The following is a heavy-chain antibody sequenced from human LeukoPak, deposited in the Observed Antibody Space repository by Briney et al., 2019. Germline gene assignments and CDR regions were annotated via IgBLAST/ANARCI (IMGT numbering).Heavy chain of an antibody. V-gene: IGHV3-53*01. D-gene: IGHD5-24*01. CDR3: ARGMATILVY. CDR2: IYSGGST. J-gene: IGHJ4*02. Sequence: PGGSLRLSCAASGFTVSSNYMSWVRQAPGKGMEWVSVIYSGGSTCYADSVKGRFTIPRDNSKDTLYLQRHSLGAEDTAGYYGARGMATILVYWGQGTLVTVSS. CDR1: GFTVSSNY.